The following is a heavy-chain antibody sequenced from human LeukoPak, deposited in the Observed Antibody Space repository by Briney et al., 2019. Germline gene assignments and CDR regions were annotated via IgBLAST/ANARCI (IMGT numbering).Heavy chain of an antibody. CDR1: GFTFSTYW. Sequence: GGSLRLSCTASGFTFSTYWMHWVRQAPGKGLVWVSRINSDGSDTIYADSVKGRFTISRDNAKNTLYLQMNSLRAEDTAVYYCAKNGDSERWLQPKFVTHWGQGTLVTVSS. J-gene: IGHJ4*02. D-gene: IGHD5-24*01. CDR3: AKNGDSERWLQPKFVTH. V-gene: IGHV3-74*01. CDR2: INSDGSDT.